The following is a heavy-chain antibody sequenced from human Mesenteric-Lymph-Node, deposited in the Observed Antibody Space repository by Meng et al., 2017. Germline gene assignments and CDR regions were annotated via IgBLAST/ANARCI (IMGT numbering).Heavy chain of an antibody. J-gene: IGHJ4*02. V-gene: IGHV3-7*01. CDR3: ARDFGSSWSHYYFDY. CDR1: GFTFSTYW. Sequence: GGSLRLSCSASGFTFSTYWMGWVRQTPGKGLEWVANIKQDGSEKYYVDSVKGRFTISRDNAKNSLYLQMNSLRAEDTAVYYCARDFGSSWSHYYFDYWGQGALVTVSS. CDR2: IKQDGSEK. D-gene: IGHD6-13*01.